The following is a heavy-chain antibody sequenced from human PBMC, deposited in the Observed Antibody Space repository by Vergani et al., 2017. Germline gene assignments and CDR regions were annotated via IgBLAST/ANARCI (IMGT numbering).Heavy chain of an antibody. D-gene: IGHD3-3*01. CDR1: GFTFSSYA. J-gene: IGHJ4*02. Sequence: QVQLVESGGGVVQPGRSLRLSCAASGFTFSSYAMHWVRQAPGKGLEWVAVISYDGSNKYYADSVKGRFTISRDNSENTLYLQMNSLRAEDTAVYHCARVGRGGSGLDYWGQGTLVTVSS. CDR2: ISYDGSNK. V-gene: IGHV3-30-3*01. CDR3: ARVGRGGSGLDY.